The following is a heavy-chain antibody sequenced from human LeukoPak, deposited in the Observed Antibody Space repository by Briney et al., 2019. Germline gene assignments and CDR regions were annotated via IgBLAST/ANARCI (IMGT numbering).Heavy chain of an antibody. CDR2: IYPGDSAT. J-gene: IGHJ4*02. CDR3: ARQNWGVDY. Sequence: GESLKISCKGSGYSFSSYWIAWVRQMPGKGLEWMGIIYPGDSATKYSPSFQGQVTVSADKSISTAYLQWSSLKASVTAMYYCARQNWGVDYWGQGTLVTVSS. D-gene: IGHD7-27*01. V-gene: IGHV5-51*01. CDR1: GYSFSSYW.